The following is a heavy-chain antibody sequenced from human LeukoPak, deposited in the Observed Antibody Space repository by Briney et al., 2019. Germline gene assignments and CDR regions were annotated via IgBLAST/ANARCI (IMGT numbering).Heavy chain of an antibody. J-gene: IGHJ4*02. Sequence: ASVKVSCKASGYTFTSYGTSWVRQAPGQGLEWMGWISAYNGNTNYAQKLQGRVTMTTDTSTSTAYMELRSLRSDDTAVYYCARSYYSDSSGYYYGIPEDYWGQGTLVTVSS. D-gene: IGHD3-22*01. CDR2: ISAYNGNT. V-gene: IGHV1-18*01. CDR3: ARSYYSDSSGYYYGIPEDY. CDR1: GYTFTSYG.